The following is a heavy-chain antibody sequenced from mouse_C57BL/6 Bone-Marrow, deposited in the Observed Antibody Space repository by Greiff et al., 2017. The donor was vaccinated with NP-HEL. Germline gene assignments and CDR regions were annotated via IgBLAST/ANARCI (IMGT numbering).Heavy chain of an antibody. CDR2: IDPEDGAT. J-gene: IGHJ3*01. Sequence: DVKLQESGAELVKPGASVKLSCTASGFNIKDYYMHWVKQRTEQGLEWIGRIDPEDGATKYAPKFQGKATITADTSSNTAYLQLSSLTYEDTAVYYCGYGNPAWFAYWGQGTLVTVSA. CDR1: GFNIKDYY. D-gene: IGHD2-1*01. V-gene: IGHV14-2*01. CDR3: GYGNPAWFAY.